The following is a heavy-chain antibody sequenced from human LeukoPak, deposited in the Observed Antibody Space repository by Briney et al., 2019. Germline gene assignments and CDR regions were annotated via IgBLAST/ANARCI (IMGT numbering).Heavy chain of an antibody. V-gene: IGHV3-30*02. J-gene: IGHJ6*02. D-gene: IGHD3-10*01. CDR3: AKDANPFSGSYYYGMDV. Sequence: GGSLRLSCAASGFTFSSYGMHWVRQAPGKGLEWVAFIRYDGSNKYYADSVKGRFTISRDNSKNTLYLQMNSLRAEDTAVYYRAKDANPFSGSYYYGMDVWGQGTTVTVSS. CDR1: GFTFSSYG. CDR2: IRYDGSNK.